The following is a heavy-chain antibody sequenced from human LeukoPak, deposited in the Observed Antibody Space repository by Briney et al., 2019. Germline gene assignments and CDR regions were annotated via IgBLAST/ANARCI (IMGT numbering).Heavy chain of an antibody. V-gene: IGHV2-70*11. CDR2: IDWDDDK. CDR3: ALIFTVTTGGNASDI. CDR1: GGTISSANYY. Sequence: QTLSLTCTVSGGTISSANYYWSWIRQPAGKGLEWLARIDWDDDKYYSTSLKTRFTISKDTSKNQVVLTMTNMDPVDTATYYCALIFTVTTGGNASDIWGQGKMVTVSS. D-gene: IGHD4-17*01. J-gene: IGHJ3*02.